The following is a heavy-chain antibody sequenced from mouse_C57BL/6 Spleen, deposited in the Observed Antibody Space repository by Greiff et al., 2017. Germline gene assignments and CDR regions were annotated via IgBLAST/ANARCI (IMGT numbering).Heavy chain of an antibody. J-gene: IGHJ1*03. CDR1: GYTFTSYW. CDR3: ASPGGNSHWYVDV. Sequence: QVQLQQPGAELVRPGTSVKLSCKASGYTFTSYWMHWVKQRPGQGLEWIGVIDPSDSYTNYNQKFKGKATLTVDTSSSTAYMQLSSLTSEDSAVYYCASPGGNSHWYVDVWGTGTTVTGSS. D-gene: IGHD2-1*01. V-gene: IGHV1-59*01. CDR2: IDPSDSYT.